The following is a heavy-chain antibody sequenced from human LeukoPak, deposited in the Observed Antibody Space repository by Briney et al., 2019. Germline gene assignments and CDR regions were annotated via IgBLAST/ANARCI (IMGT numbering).Heavy chain of an antibody. J-gene: IGHJ5*02. CDR3: ARAGGPPTAMGFDP. CDR2: INTDGNIM. V-gene: IGHV3-74*01. Sequence: GGSLRLSCAASGFTFSNSWMHWVRQTPGKGPVWVSCINTDGNIMRYADSVKGRFTISRDNAKNTLYLQKNSLRVEDTAVYYCARAGGPPTAMGFDPWGQGSLVSVSS. CDR1: GFTFSNSW. D-gene: IGHD2-2*01.